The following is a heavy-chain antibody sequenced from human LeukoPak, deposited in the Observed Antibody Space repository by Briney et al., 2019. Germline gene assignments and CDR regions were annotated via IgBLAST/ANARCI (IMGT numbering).Heavy chain of an antibody. D-gene: IGHD6-6*01. CDR3: ARHSGYSSSSNWFDP. Sequence: PSETLPLTCIVSGGSISSYYWSWIRQPPGKGLEWIGYIYYSGSTNYNPSLKSRVTISVDTSKNQFSLKLSSVTAADTAVYYCARHSGYSSSSNWFDPWGQGTLVTVSS. V-gene: IGHV4-59*08. J-gene: IGHJ5*02. CDR1: GGSISSYY. CDR2: IYYSGST.